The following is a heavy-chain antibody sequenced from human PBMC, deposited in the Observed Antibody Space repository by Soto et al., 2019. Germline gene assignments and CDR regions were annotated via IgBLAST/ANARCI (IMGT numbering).Heavy chain of an antibody. CDR1: GGSFSGYY. Sequence: SDTLSLTCAVYGGSFSGYYWSLIRQPPGKGLEWIGEINHSGSTNYNPSLKSRVTISVDTSKNQFSLKLSSVTAADTAVYYCARGHFLYYDFWSGYYIGYYYGMDVWGQGTTVTVSS. V-gene: IGHV4-34*01. CDR3: ARGHFLYYDFWSGYYIGYYYGMDV. D-gene: IGHD3-3*01. J-gene: IGHJ6*02. CDR2: INHSGST.